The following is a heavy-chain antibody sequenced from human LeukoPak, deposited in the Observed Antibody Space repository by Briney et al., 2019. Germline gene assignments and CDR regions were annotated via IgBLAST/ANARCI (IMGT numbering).Heavy chain of an antibody. CDR1: GFTFISYS. CDR3: AREGTVRDIVVVPAAIADGAFDL. V-gene: IGHV3-21*01. Sequence: GGSLRLSCAASGFTFISYSMNWVRQAPGKGLEWVSSISISSRYIYYADSVKGRFTISRDNAKNSLYLQMNSLRPEDTAVYYCAREGTVRDIVVVPAAIADGAFDLWGQGTMVTVSS. J-gene: IGHJ3*01. D-gene: IGHD2-2*01. CDR2: ISISSRYI.